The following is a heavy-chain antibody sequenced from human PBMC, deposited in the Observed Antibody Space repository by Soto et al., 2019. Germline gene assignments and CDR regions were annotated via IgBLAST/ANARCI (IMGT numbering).Heavy chain of an antibody. CDR1: GLTFSGSA. D-gene: IGHD2-8*01. CDR2: IRNKANNYAT. CDR3: ITSVRDTSIDY. V-gene: IGHV3-73*01. J-gene: IGHJ4*02. Sequence: PGGSLRLSCVASGLTFSGSAMHWVRQASGKGLEWVGRIRNKANNYATAFGASVKGRFTISRDDSKNTAYLQMNSLKIEDTAIYYCITSVRDTSIDYWCQGSLVTVSS.